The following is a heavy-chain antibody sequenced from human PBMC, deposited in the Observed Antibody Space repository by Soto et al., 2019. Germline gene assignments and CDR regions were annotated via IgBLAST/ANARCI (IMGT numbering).Heavy chain of an antibody. CDR3: ASWGQIAVAGLIDY. J-gene: IGHJ4*02. Sequence: QLQLQESGPGLVKPSETLSLTCTVSGGSISSSSYYWGWIRQPPGKGLEWIGSIYYSGSTYYNPSLKSRVTISVDTSKNQFSLKLSSVTAADTAVYYCASWGQIAVAGLIDYWGQGTLVTVSS. D-gene: IGHD6-19*01. CDR1: GGSISSSSYY. V-gene: IGHV4-39*01. CDR2: IYYSGST.